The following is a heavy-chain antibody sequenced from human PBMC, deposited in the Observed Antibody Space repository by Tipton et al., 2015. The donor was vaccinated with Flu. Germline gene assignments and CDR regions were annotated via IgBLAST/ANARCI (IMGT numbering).Heavy chain of an antibody. Sequence: SLRLSCAASGFTVSSNYMSWVRQAPGKGLEWVSVIYSGGSTYYADSVKGRFTISRDNSKNTLYLQMNSLRAEDTAVYYCARGRYSRALAFDIWGQGTMVTVSS. CDR3: ARGRYSRALAFDI. D-gene: IGHD6-13*01. J-gene: IGHJ3*02. CDR1: GFTVSSNY. CDR2: IYSGGST. V-gene: IGHV3-66*01.